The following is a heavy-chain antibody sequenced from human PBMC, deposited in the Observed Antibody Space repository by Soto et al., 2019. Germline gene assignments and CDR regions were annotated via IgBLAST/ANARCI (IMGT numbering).Heavy chain of an antibody. CDR1: GFTFSNFG. CDR3: AREPGKDATIDY. J-gene: IGHJ4*02. V-gene: IGHV3-33*01. CDR2: IWHDGKNK. Sequence: QVQVVESGGGVVQPGTSLRLSCAASGFTFSNFGMHWVRQAPGKGLEWVAVIWHDGKNKSYADSVEGRFTISLDNSKNTLNIKMNNLRAEDTDVYYCAREPGKDATIDYWGQGTLVIVSS.